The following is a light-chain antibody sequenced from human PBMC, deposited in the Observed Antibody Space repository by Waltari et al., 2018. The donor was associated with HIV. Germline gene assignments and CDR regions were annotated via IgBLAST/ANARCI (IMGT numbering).Light chain of an antibody. CDR3: GTWDTRLSAWV. CDR1: GSNIGNNY. V-gene: IGLV1-51*02. CDR2: ENN. J-gene: IGLJ3*02. Sequence: QSVLTQPPSLSAAPGQKVTISCSGSGSNIGNNYVSWYQQLPGTAPKVLMFENNKRHSGAPDRFSGSKSDTSATLAITGLQPGDEAYYYCGTWDTRLSAWVFGGGTKLSVL.